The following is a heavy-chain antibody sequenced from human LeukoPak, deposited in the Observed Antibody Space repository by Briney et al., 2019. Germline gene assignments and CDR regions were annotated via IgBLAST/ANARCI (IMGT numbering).Heavy chain of an antibody. V-gene: IGHV1-3*01. CDR1: GYTFTTYA. D-gene: IGHD5-18*01. CDR3: ARDRDTAMEDFDY. CDR2: INAGNGNT. Sequence: ASVKVSCKASGYTFTTYAMHWVRQAPGQRLEWMGWINAGNGNTKYSQKSQGRVTITRDTSASTAYMELSSLRSEDTAVYYCARDRDTAMEDFDYWGQGTLVTVSS. J-gene: IGHJ4*02.